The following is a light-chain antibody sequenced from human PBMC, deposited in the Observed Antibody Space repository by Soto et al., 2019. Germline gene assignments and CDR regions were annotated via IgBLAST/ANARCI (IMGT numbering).Light chain of an antibody. J-gene: IGKJ5*01. CDR3: QKYNSAPPIT. V-gene: IGKV1-27*01. CDR1: HGISNY. CDR2: AAS. Sequence: DIQMTQSPSSLSASVVDIVTITCRAIHGISNYLAWYQQTPGKVPKLLIYAASTLQSGVPSRFSGSGSGTDFTLTISSLQPEDVATYYCQKYNSAPPITFGQGTRLEI.